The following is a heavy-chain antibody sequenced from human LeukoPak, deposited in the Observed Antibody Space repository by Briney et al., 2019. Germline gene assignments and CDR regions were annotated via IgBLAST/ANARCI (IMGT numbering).Heavy chain of an antibody. Sequence: KNGESLKISCKGSGYSFTSYWIGWVRQMPGKGLEWMGIIYPGDSDTRYSPSFQGQVTISADKSISTAYLQWSSLKASDTAMYYCARWKQLLPSLDAFDIWGQGTMVTVSS. D-gene: IGHD1-1*01. CDR3: ARWKQLLPSLDAFDI. V-gene: IGHV5-51*01. CDR2: IYPGDSDT. J-gene: IGHJ3*02. CDR1: GYSFTSYW.